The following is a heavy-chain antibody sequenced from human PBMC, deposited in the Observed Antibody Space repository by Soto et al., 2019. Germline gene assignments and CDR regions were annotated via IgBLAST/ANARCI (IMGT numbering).Heavy chain of an antibody. D-gene: IGHD5-12*01. CDR3: AKGDNLGPKTGYAFDP. CDR2: TYFRSKWYN. CDR1: GDSVSSNTAS. J-gene: IGHJ5*02. V-gene: IGHV6-1*01. Sequence: SETLSLTCAISGDSVSSNTASWNWIRQSPSRGLEWLGRTYFRSKWYNDYAVSVKSRIIINPDTSNNQFSLQLNSVTPEDTAVYFCAKGDNLGPKTGYAFDPWGQGIMVTVSS.